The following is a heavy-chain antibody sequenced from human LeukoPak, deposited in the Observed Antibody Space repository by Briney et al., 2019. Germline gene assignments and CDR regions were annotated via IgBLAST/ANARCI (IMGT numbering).Heavy chain of an antibody. CDR3: AQYQSYQLGAFDI. CDR2: IYYSGST. V-gene: IGHV4-39*01. CDR1: GGSISSSSYY. D-gene: IGHD2-2*01. J-gene: IGHJ3*02. Sequence: PSETLSLTCTVSGGSISSSSYYWGWIRQPPGKGLEWIGSIYYSGSTYYNPSLKSRVTISVDTSKNQFSLKLSSVTAADTAVYYCAQYQSYQLGAFDIWGQGTMVTVSS.